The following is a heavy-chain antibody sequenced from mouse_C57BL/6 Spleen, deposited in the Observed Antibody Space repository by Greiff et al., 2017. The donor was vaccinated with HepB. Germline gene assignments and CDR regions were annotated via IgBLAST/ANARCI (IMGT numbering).Heavy chain of an antibody. CDR3: ARSGVYYGVAMDY. CDR1: GYTFTSYW. Sequence: QVQLQQSGTELVKPGASVKLSCKASGYTFTSYWMHWVKQRPGQGLEWIGNINPSNGGTNYNEKFKSKATLTVDKSSSTAYMQLSSLTSEDSAVYYCARSGVYYGVAMDYWGQGTSVTVSS. CDR2: INPSNGGT. V-gene: IGHV1-53*01. J-gene: IGHJ4*01. D-gene: IGHD1-1*01.